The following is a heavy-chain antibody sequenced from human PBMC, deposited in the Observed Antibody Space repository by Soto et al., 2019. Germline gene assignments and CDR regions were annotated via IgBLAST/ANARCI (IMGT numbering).Heavy chain of an antibody. V-gene: IGHV3-23*01. J-gene: IGHJ6*02. CDR3: AKNGDFWIWGMDV. Sequence: GGSLRLSCAASGFAFSTYAMDWVRQAPGKGLEWVSGIVDIGGRAFYADSVQGRFTISRDNSKNKLYLEMNNLRAEDTAIYYCAKNGDFWIWGMDVWGQGTTVTVSS. CDR2: IVDIGGRA. D-gene: IGHD3-3*01. CDR1: GFAFSTYA.